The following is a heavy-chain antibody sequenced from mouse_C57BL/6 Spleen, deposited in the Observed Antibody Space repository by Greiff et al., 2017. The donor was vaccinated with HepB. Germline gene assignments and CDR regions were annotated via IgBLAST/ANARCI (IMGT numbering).Heavy chain of an antibody. Sequence: VQLQQSGAELVRPGASVKLSCTASGFNIKDYYMHWVKQRPEQGLEWIGRIDPEDGDTEYAPKFQGKATMTADTSSNTAFLQLSSLTSEDTAVYYCARTELIYFDYWGQGTTLTVSS. CDR2: IDPEDGDT. CDR1: GFNIKDYY. CDR3: ARTELIYFDY. V-gene: IGHV14-1*01. D-gene: IGHD1-3*01. J-gene: IGHJ2*01.